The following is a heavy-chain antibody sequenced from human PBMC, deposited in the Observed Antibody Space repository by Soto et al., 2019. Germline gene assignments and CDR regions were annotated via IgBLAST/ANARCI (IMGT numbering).Heavy chain of an antibody. CDR1: GGSFSTYA. Sequence: QVHLVQSGAEVKKPGSSVKVSCKASGGSFSTYAINWLRQAPGQGLEWMGGIIPLFGTENYAQKFQDRFTFTADKSTTTAYMEVRRLRSEDTAVYYCATGFWSGLIALYFDYWCQGTLVTVSS. V-gene: IGHV1-69*06. CDR3: ATGFWSGLIALYFDY. D-gene: IGHD3-3*01. J-gene: IGHJ4*01. CDR2: IIPLFGTE.